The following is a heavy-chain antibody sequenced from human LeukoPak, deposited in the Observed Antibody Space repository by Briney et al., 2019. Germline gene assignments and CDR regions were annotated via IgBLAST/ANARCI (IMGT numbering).Heavy chain of an antibody. CDR1: RFTVSSNY. V-gene: IGHV3-53*04. J-gene: IGHJ4*02. CDR3: ARGSAAAPEDY. CDR2: IRSDGT. D-gene: IGHD6-13*01. Sequence: GSLRLSCAASRFTVSSNYMSWVRQAPGKGLEWVSSIRSDGTYHADSVKGRFTISSHSSKSTVYLQMNSLRPEDTAVYYCARGSAAAPEDYWGQGTLVTVSS.